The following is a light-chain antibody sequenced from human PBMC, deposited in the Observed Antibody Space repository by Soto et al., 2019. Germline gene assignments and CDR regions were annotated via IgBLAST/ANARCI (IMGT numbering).Light chain of an antibody. CDR3: QPRSTLFT. Sequence: DIVLSQSPATLSLSPGETATLSCRASQSISSDLAWYQQKPGQAPRLLFYDASNRATGIPARFSGSGSGTDFTLTISSLEPDDFAVYYCQPRSTLFTFGPGTKVDFK. CDR1: QSISSD. V-gene: IGKV3-11*01. J-gene: IGKJ3*01. CDR2: DAS.